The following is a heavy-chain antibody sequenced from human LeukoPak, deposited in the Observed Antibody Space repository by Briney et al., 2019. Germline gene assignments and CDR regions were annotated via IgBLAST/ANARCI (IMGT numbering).Heavy chain of an antibody. J-gene: IGHJ4*02. D-gene: IGHD6-19*01. CDR2: IIPIFGTA. CDR3: AREGGIAVAGFDY. V-gene: IGHV1-69*13. Sequence: SVKVSCKASGGTFSSYAISWVRQAPGQGLEWMGGIIPIFGTANYAQKFQGRVTITADESTSTAYMELSSLRSEDTAAYYCAREGGIAVAGFDYWGQGTLVTVSS. CDR1: GGTFSSYA.